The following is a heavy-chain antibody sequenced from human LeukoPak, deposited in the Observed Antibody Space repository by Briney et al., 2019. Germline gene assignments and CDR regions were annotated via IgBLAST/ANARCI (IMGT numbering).Heavy chain of an antibody. Sequence: SETLSLTCTVSGGSISSSSYYWSWIRQPPGKGLEWIGYIYYSGSTNYNPSLKSRVTISVDTSKNQFSLKLSSVTAADTAVYYCARVTMVFAFDIWGQGTMVTVSS. CDR3: ARVTMVFAFDI. V-gene: IGHV4-61*01. CDR1: GGSISSSSYY. J-gene: IGHJ3*02. CDR2: IYYSGST. D-gene: IGHD4/OR15-4a*01.